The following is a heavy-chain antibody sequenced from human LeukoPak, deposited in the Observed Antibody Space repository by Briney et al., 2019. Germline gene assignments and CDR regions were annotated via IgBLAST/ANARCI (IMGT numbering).Heavy chain of an antibody. Sequence: SETLSLTCTVSGGSISSGSYYWSWIRQPAGKGLEWIGRIYTRGSTHYNPSLKSRVTISVDPSKNQFSLKLSSVTAADTAVYYCASLRRVTVTNSYNWFDPWGQGTLVTVSS. CDR1: GGSISSGSYY. V-gene: IGHV4-61*02. D-gene: IGHD4-17*01. CDR2: IYTRGST. J-gene: IGHJ5*02. CDR3: ASLRRVTVTNSYNWFDP.